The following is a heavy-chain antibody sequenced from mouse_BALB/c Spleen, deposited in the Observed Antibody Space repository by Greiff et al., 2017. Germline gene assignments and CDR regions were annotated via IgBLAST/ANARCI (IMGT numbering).Heavy chain of an antibody. CDR1: GYTFSSYW. D-gene: IGHD1-1*01. J-gene: IGHJ3*01. CDR2: ILPGSGST. V-gene: IGHV1-9*01. CDR3: ARWGVRSWFAY. Sequence: VNVVESGAELMKPGASVKISCKATGYTFSSYWIEWVKQRPGHGLEWIGEILPGSGSTNYNEKFKGKATFTADTSSNTAYMQLSSLTSEDSAVYYCARWGVRSWFAYWGQGTLVTVAA.